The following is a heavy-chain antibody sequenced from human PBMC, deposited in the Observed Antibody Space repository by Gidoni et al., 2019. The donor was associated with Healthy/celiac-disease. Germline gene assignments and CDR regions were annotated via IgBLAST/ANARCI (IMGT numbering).Heavy chain of an antibody. J-gene: IGHJ4*02. CDR3: AREGYCSGGSCYTIDY. D-gene: IGHD2-15*01. CDR2: INHSGST. CDR1: GGSFSGYY. V-gene: IGHV4-34*01. Sequence: QVQLQQWGAGLLKPSETLSLTCAVYGGSFSGYYWSWIRQPPGKGLEWIGEINHSGSTNYNPSLKSRVTISVDTSKNQFSLKLSSVTAADTAVYYCAREGYCSGGSCYTIDYWGQGTLVTVSS.